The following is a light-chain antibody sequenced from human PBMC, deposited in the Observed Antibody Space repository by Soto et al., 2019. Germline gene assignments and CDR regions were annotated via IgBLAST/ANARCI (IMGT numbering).Light chain of an antibody. V-gene: IGLV2-14*01. CDR2: DVS. CDR1: SSDVGGYNY. CDR3: SSYTRRSTAV. J-gene: IGLJ2*01. Sequence: QSALTQPASVSGSPGQAITISCTGTSSDVGGYNYVSWYQQHPGKATKLMIYDVSNRPSGVSNHFSGSKSGNTASLTIAGRQAEDKSDYYFSSYTRRSTAVFGGGTTLTVL.